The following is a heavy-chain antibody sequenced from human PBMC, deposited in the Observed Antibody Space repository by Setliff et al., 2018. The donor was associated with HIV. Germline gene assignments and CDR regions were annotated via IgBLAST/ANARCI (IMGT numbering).Heavy chain of an antibody. CDR1: GGSISSRSYY. CDR3: ARRESYYDILTGPAFDAFDI. D-gene: IGHD3-9*01. J-gene: IGHJ3*02. V-gene: IGHV4-61*09. CDR2: THTSGDT. Sequence: SETLSLTCSVSGGSISSRSYYWSWIWQPAGKGLEWIGHTHTSGDTDYSPSLNSRVTISIDTSKKQFSLKLSSVTAADTAMYYCARRESYYDILTGPAFDAFDIWGQGTMVTVSS.